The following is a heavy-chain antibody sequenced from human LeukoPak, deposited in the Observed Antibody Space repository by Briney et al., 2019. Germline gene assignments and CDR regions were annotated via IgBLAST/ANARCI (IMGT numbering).Heavy chain of an antibody. Sequence: GASVKVSCKASGYTFTSYGISWVRQAPGQGLEWLGWISTYNNNTHYAQKFQVRVTMTTDTSTSTAYMELSRLRSDDTAVYYCARDFSKRRLDYWGQGTLVTVSS. V-gene: IGHV1-18*01. CDR3: ARDFSKRRLDY. CDR1: GYTFTSYG. D-gene: IGHD1-1*01. CDR2: ISTYNNNT. J-gene: IGHJ4*02.